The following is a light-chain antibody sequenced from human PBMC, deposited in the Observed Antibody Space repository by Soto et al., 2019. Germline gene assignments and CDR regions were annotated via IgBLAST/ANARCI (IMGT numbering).Light chain of an antibody. CDR2: EVT. CDR1: SSDVGASDY. CDR3: SSYTSSTTVV. J-gene: IGLJ2*01. Sequence: QSALTQPASVSGSPGQSITISCPGTSSDVGASDYVSWYQHHPGKGPKLMIYEVTNRPSGVSNRFSGSKSGNTASLTISGLQPEDEADYYCSSYTSSTTVVFGGGTKLTVL. V-gene: IGLV2-14*01.